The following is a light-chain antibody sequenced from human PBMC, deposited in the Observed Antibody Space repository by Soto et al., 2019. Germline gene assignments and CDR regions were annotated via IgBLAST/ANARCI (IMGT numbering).Light chain of an antibody. CDR3: QQRSNWPPFT. Sequence: EIVLAQSPATLSLSPGDRATLSCRASQSVSSNYLAWYQQKPGQAPRLLIYDASNRATGIPARFSGSGSGTDFTLTISSLEPEDFAVYYCQQRSNWPPFTFGQGTRLEIK. CDR1: QSVSSNY. J-gene: IGKJ5*01. CDR2: DAS. V-gene: IGKV3-11*01.